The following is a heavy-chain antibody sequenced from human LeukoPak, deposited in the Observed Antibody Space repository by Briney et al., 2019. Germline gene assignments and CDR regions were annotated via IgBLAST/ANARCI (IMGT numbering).Heavy chain of an antibody. D-gene: IGHD4-17*01. Sequence: PGGSLRLSCATSQFKFSNYGMTWVRQAPGKGLEWVSSITGSGGRTQYADSVQGRFTISRDNSKSTLYLQMNSLRAEDTAVYYCAKDPNGDYIGTFDIWGQGTMVTVSS. J-gene: IGHJ3*02. CDR3: AKDPNGDYIGTFDI. V-gene: IGHV3-23*01. CDR1: QFKFSNYG. CDR2: ITGSGGRT.